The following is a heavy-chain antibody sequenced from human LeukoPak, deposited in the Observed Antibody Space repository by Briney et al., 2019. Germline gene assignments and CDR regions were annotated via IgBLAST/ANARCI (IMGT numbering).Heavy chain of an antibody. V-gene: IGHV4-4*02. J-gene: IGHJ3*02. CDR1: GGSISSSNW. Sequence: SETLSLTCTVSGGSISSSNWWSWVRPPPGKGLEWVGEIYHSGSTNYNPSLKSRVTISVDKSKSQFSLKLSSVTAADTAVYYCARQSSGVPYYDFWSGLYAFDIWGQGTMVTVSS. CDR2: IYHSGST. CDR3: ARQSSGVPYYDFWSGLYAFDI. D-gene: IGHD3-3*01.